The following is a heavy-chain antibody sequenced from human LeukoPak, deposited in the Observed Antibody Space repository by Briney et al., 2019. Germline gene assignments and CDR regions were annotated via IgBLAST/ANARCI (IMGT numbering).Heavy chain of an antibody. CDR2: ISAYNGNT. J-gene: IGHJ4*02. Sequence: ASVKVSCKASGYTFTSYAMNWVRQAPGQGLEWMGWISAYNGNTNYAQKLQGRVTMTTDTSTSTAYMELRSLRSDDTAVYYCATGEYSSSSGDYWGQGTLVTVSS. V-gene: IGHV1-18*01. D-gene: IGHD6-6*01. CDR3: ATGEYSSSSGDY. CDR1: GYTFTSYA.